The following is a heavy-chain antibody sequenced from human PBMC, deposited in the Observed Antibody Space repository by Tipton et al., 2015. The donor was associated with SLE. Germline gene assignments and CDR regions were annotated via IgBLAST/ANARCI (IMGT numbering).Heavy chain of an antibody. CDR2: MNQDGNEK. CDR3: ARRSDFWSSWYIDL. V-gene: IGHV3-7*01. J-gene: IGHJ2*01. CDR1: GFTFSSYA. D-gene: IGHD3-3*01. Sequence: SLRLSCAASGFTFSSYAMSWVRQAPGKGLEWVANMNQDGNEKYYVDSVKGRFTISRDNAKNSLFLQMNSLRAEDTAVYYCARRSDFWSSWYIDLWGRGTLVTVSS.